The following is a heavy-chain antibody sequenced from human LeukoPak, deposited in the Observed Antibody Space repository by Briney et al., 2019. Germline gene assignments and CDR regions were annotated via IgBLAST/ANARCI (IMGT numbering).Heavy chain of an antibody. CDR2: IYYSGST. CDR1: GGSISSYY. J-gene: IGHJ4*02. D-gene: IGHD3-3*01. V-gene: IGHV4-59*12. CDR3: ARDLRFLECPGGY. Sequence: SETLSLTCTVSGGSISSYYWSWIRQPPGKGLEWIGHIYYSGSTNYNPSLKSRVTISVDTSKNQFSLKLSSVTAADTAVYYCARDLRFLECPGGYWGQGTLVTVSS.